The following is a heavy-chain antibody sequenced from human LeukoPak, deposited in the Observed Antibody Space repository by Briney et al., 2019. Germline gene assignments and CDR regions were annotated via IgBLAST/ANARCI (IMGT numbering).Heavy chain of an antibody. D-gene: IGHD6-6*01. CDR3: ARTTYSSSFPYYYYYMDV. CDR1: GGTFSSYA. Sequence: ASVKVSCKACGGTFSSYAISWVRQAPGQGLEWMGGIIPIFGTANYAQKFQGRVTITADESTSTAYMELSSLRSEDTAVYYCARTTYSSSFPYYYYYMDVWGQGTTVTVSS. CDR2: IIPIFGTA. V-gene: IGHV1-69*13. J-gene: IGHJ6*03.